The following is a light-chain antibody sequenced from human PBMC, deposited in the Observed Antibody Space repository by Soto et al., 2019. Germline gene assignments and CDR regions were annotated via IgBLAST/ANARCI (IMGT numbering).Light chain of an antibody. Sequence: IVMTQSPATLSLSPGEKATLSCRASQSISNNFAWFQQKPGQVPRLLIYGASSRATGIPVRFSGSGSGTEFTLTISSLQSEDFAVYYCQQYNNWPFITFGQGTRLEIK. CDR1: QSISNN. CDR2: GAS. V-gene: IGKV3-15*01. CDR3: QQYNNWPFIT. J-gene: IGKJ5*01.